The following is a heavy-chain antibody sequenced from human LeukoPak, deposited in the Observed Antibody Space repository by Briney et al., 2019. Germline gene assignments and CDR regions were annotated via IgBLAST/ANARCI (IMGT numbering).Heavy chain of an antibody. CDR2: IYYSGRT. CDR3: ARGLGGSSGCFGY. CDR1: GGSISSYY. V-gene: IGHV4-59*08. D-gene: IGHD6-19*01. J-gene: IGHJ4*02. Sequence: SETLSLTCTVSGGSISSYYWSWIRQPPGKGLEWIGYIYYSGRTKYNPSLKSRVTISVDTSKNQFSLKLSSVTAADTAVYYCARGLGGSSGCFGYWGQGTLVTVSS.